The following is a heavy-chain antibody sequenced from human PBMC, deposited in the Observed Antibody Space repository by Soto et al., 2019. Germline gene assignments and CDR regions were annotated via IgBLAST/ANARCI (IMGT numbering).Heavy chain of an antibody. CDR2: IWFDGVKE. V-gene: IGHV3-33*01. CDR1: GFSFSTYA. Sequence: XESLRLSCAVSGFSFSTYAMHWVRQAPGKGLEWLAIIWFDGVKEYYAESVRGRFTISIDNSKNTVFLQMDTVGAEDSALYYCTRATFDVWGQGTTVTVSS. CDR3: TRATFDV. J-gene: IGHJ6*02.